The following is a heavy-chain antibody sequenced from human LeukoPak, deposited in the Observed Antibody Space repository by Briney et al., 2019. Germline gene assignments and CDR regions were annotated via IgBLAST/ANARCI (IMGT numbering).Heavy chain of an antibody. CDR2: INHSGST. Sequence: SGTLSLTCAVYGGSFSGYYWSWIRQPPGKGLEWIGEINHSGSTNYNPSLKSRVTISVDTSKNQFSLKLSSVTAADTAVYYCAKIHYDFWSGYPAYWGQGTLVTVSS. J-gene: IGHJ4*02. D-gene: IGHD3-3*01. CDR3: AKIHYDFWSGYPAY. V-gene: IGHV4-34*01. CDR1: GGSFSGYY.